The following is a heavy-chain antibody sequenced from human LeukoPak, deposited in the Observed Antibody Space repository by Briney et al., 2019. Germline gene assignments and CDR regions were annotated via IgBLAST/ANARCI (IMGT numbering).Heavy chain of an antibody. D-gene: IGHD6-13*01. CDR3: ATPSYSSSWYSGNRVFDY. V-gene: IGHV1-24*01. Sequence: ASVKVSCKVSGYTLTELSMHWVRQAPGKGLEWMGGFDPEDGETIYAQKFQGRVTMTEDTSTDTAYMELSSPRSEDTAVYYCATPSYSSSWYSGNRVFDYWGQGTLVTVSS. J-gene: IGHJ4*02. CDR1: GYTLTELS. CDR2: FDPEDGET.